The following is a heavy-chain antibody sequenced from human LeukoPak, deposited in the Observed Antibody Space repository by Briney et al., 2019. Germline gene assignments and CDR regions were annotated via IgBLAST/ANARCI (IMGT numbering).Heavy chain of an antibody. D-gene: IGHD2-21*02. CDR1: GSICTSYW. CDR3: ARLYAYCGGDCYPQGFDI. Sequence: GAPRQICGEGAGSICTSYWIGWVRQLPRKGLEGMGIIYPGDSDTRASPSLQGQVTISADKSISTAYLQWSSLKASDTAMYYCARLYAYCGGDCYPQGFDIWGQGTMVTVSS. V-gene: IGHV5-51*01. CDR2: IYPGDSDT. J-gene: IGHJ3*02.